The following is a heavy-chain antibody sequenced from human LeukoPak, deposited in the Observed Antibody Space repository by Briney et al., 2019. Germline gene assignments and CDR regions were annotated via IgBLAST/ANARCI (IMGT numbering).Heavy chain of an antibody. CDR1: GGSISSSSYY. CDR2: IYYSRNT. V-gene: IGHV4-39*01. CDR3: ARHQFTAGPPLGSYFDY. Sequence: PSETLSLTCTVSGGSISSSSYYWGWIRQPPGKGLEWIGSIYYSRNTYYNSSLKSRVTISVDTSKNQFSLKLSSVTAADTAVYYCARHQFTAGPPLGSYFDYWGQGTLVTVSS. D-gene: IGHD3-10*01. J-gene: IGHJ4*02.